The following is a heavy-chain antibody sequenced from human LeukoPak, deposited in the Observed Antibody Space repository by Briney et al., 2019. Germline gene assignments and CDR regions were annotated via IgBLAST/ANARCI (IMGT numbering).Heavy chain of an antibody. V-gene: IGHV3-9*01. J-gene: IGHJ5*02. D-gene: IGHD2-2*01. CDR1: GFTFDDYA. Sequence: GGSLRLSCAASGFTFDDYAMHWVRQAPGKGLEWVSGISWNSGSIGYADSVKGRFTISRDNAKNSLYLQMDSLRAEDTALYYCAKGRDKYQLLSKNWFDPWGQGTLVTVSS. CDR3: AKGRDKYQLLSKNWFDP. CDR2: ISWNSGSI.